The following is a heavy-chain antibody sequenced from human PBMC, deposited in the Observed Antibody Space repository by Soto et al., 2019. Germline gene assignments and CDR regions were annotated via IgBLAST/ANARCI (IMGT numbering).Heavy chain of an antibody. Sequence: ASVKVSCKASGFTFTSSAMQWVRQARGQRLEWIGWIVVGSGNTNYAQKFQERVTITRDMSTSTAYMELSSLRSEDTAEYYCAADVDHFDWLRPHHYYYYMDVWGKGTTVTVSS. CDR2: IVVGSGNT. CDR3: AADVDHFDWLRPHHYYYYMDV. J-gene: IGHJ6*03. CDR1: GFTFTSSA. D-gene: IGHD3-9*01. V-gene: IGHV1-58*02.